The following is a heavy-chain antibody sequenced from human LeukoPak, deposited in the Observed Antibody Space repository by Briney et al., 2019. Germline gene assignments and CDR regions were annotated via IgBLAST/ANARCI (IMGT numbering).Heavy chain of an antibody. Sequence: GGSLRLSCAASGFTFSNYWMHWVRQAPGKGLVWVSRINSDGSSTSYADSVKGRFTISRDNAKNTLSLQMNSLRAEDTAVYYCGRDYDFWSGFFDYWGQGTLVTVSS. D-gene: IGHD3-3*01. CDR3: GRDYDFWSGFFDY. J-gene: IGHJ4*02. CDR2: INSDGSST. CDR1: GFTFSNYW. V-gene: IGHV3-74*01.